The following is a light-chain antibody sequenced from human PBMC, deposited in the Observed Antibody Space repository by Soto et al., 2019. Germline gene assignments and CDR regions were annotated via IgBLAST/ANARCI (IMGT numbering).Light chain of an antibody. CDR2: GAS. V-gene: IGKV3-20*01. J-gene: IGKJ2*01. Sequence: EIVLTQSPGTLSLSPGERATLSCRASQSISSSYLAWYQQKPGQAPRLLIYGASSRATGIPDRFSGSGSGTDFPLTISRLEPEDIAVYYCQQYGSSPRAMYTFGQGTKLEIK. CDR3: QQYGSSPRAMYT. CDR1: QSISSSY.